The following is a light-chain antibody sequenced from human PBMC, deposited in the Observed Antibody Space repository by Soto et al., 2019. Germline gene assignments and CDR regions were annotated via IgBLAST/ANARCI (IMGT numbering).Light chain of an antibody. V-gene: IGKV3-11*01. CDR2: DAS. CDR3: QQCANWPPKWS. CDR1: QSISTF. Sequence: EVVLTQSPATLSLSPGEKATLSCRASQSISTFLAWYQQKPGLAPRLLIYDASNKATGIPDRFSGSASGTDFPLTISSLEPEDFAVYYCQQCANWPPKWSFGQGTKVEIK. J-gene: IGKJ1*01.